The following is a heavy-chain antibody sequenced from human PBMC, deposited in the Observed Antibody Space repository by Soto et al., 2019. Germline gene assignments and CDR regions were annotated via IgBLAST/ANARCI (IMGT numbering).Heavy chain of an antibody. CDR3: ARDRPHYSSSWYDRTYTYYYYYMDV. CDR2: IIPIFGTA. CDR1: GGTFSSYA. V-gene: IGHV1-69*13. J-gene: IGHJ6*03. Sequence: SVKVSCKASGGTFSSYAISWVRQAPGQGLEWMGGIIPIFGTANYAQKYRGRVTITADESTSTAFMELSSLRSEDTAVYYCARDRPHYSSSWYDRTYTYYYYYMDVWGKGTTVIVSS. D-gene: IGHD6-13*01.